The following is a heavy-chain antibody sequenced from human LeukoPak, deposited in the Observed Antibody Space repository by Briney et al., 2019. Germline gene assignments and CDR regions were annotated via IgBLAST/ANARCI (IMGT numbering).Heavy chain of an antibody. J-gene: IGHJ4*02. CDR3: ARSRRPYVGVYFDY. CDR1: GFTFSNYW. CDR2: INQGGSEK. D-gene: IGHD2-21*01. Sequence: GGSLRLSCAASGFTFSNYWMSWVRQAPGKGLEWVANINQGGSEKYYVDSVKGRFMLSRDNAKNSLYLQMNSLRAEDTAVYYCARSRRPYVGVYFDYWGQGTLVTVSS. V-gene: IGHV3-7*01.